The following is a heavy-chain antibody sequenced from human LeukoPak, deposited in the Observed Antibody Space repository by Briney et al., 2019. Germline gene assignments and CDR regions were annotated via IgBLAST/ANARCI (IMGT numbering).Heavy chain of an antibody. V-gene: IGHV1-69*02. CDR3: ARALWYMSTVTYNWFDP. CDR2: IIPILGIA. Sequence: SVKVSCKASGGTFSSYTISWVRQAPGQGLEWMGRIIPILGIANYAQKFQGRVTITADKSTSTAYMELSSLRSEDTAVYYCARALWYMSTVTYNWFDPWGQGTLVTVSS. CDR1: GGTFSSYT. D-gene: IGHD4-11*01. J-gene: IGHJ5*02.